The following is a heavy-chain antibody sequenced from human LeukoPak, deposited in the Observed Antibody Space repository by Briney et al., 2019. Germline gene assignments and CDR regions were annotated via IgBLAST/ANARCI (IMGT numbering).Heavy chain of an antibody. CDR1: GFSLSTYG. CDR3: AKEPYGSGSYHFDY. V-gene: IGHV3-30*18. D-gene: IGHD3-10*01. CDR2: ISYDGSNK. J-gene: IGHJ4*02. Sequence: GGSLRLSCAASGFSLSTYGMHWVRQAPGKGLEWVAVISYDGSNKYYADSVKGRFTISRDNSKNTLYLQMNSLRAEDTAVYYCAKEPYGSGSYHFDYWGQGTLVTVSS.